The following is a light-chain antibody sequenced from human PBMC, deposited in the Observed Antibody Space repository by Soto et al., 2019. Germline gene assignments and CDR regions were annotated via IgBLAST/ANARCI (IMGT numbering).Light chain of an antibody. J-gene: IGKJ1*01. CDR3: QQSYSTPPT. V-gene: IGKV1-39*01. CDR2: AAS. CDR1: QSISSY. Sequence: DIQMTQSPSSLSASVGDRVTITCRASQSISSYLNWYQQKPGKAPKLLIYAASSLQSGVPSRFSGSGSGTDFTLTISSLQPEDFATYYWQQSYSTPPTVGQGTKVDIK.